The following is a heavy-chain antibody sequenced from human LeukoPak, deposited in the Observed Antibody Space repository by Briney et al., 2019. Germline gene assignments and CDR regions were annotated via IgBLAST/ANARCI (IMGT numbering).Heavy chain of an antibody. V-gene: IGHV1-69*13. CDR3: ARRFTIFGGKWFDP. CDR2: IIPIFGTA. J-gene: IGHJ5*02. CDR1: GGTFSSYA. Sequence: SVKVSCKASGGTFSSYAISWVRQAPGQGLEWMGGIIPIFGTANYAQKFQGRVTITADESTSTAYMELSSLRSEDTAVYYCARRFTIFGGKWFDPWGQGTLVTVSS. D-gene: IGHD3-3*01.